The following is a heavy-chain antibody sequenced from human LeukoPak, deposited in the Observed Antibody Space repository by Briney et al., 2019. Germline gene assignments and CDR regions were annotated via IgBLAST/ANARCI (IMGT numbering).Heavy chain of an antibody. CDR2: INPNSGGT. D-gene: IGHD2-8*01. Sequence: ASVKVSCKASGYTFTGYYMHWVRQAPGQGLEWMGRINPNSGGTNYAQKLQGRVTMTTDTSTSTAYMELRSLRSDDTAVYYCARVMVAGNYFDYWGQGTLVTVSS. V-gene: IGHV1-2*06. CDR3: ARVMVAGNYFDY. J-gene: IGHJ4*02. CDR1: GYTFTGYY.